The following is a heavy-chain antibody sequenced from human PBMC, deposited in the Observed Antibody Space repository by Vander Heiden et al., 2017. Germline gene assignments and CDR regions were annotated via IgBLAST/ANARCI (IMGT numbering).Heavy chain of an antibody. CDR3: AHIVGGGNSGYFDF. CDR1: GFSPSSSGVG. V-gene: IGHV2-5*01. D-gene: IGHD2-21*02. Sequence: QITLKESGPTLVKPTQTLTLTCTFSGFSPSSSGVGVGWLRQPPGKALEWLALIYWNDDKRYRPSLQRGLTITKDTSKNQVVLTMTNMEPVDTATYYCAHIVGGGNSGYFDFWGQGILVTVSS. J-gene: IGHJ4*02. CDR2: IYWNDDK.